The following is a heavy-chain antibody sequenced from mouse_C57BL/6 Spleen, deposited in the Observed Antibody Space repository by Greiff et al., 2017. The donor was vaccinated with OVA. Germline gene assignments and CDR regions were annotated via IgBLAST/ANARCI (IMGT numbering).Heavy chain of an antibody. Sequence: VQLQQPGAELVMPGASVKLSCKASGYTFTSYWMHWVKQRPGQGLEWIGEIDPSDSYTNYNQKFKGKSTLTVDKSSSTAYMQLSSLTSEDSAVYYCARRAQAFFDYWGQGTTLTVSS. J-gene: IGHJ2*01. CDR2: IDPSDSYT. D-gene: IGHD3-2*02. V-gene: IGHV1-69*01. CDR1: GYTFTSYW. CDR3: ARRAQAFFDY.